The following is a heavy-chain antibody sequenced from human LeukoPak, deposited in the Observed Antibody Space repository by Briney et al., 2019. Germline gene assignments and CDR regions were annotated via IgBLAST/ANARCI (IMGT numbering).Heavy chain of an antibody. V-gene: IGHV3-21*01. Sequence: PGGSLRLSCAASGFTFSSYSMNWVRQAPGKGLEWVSSISSSSSYIYYTDSVKGRFTISRDNAKNSLYLQVNSLRAEDTAVYYCARDRAADYDFWSGYYGYHYGMGVWGQGTTVTVSS. CDR1: GFTFSSYS. CDR2: ISSSSSYI. D-gene: IGHD3-3*01. J-gene: IGHJ6*02. CDR3: ARDRAADYDFWSGYYGYHYGMGV.